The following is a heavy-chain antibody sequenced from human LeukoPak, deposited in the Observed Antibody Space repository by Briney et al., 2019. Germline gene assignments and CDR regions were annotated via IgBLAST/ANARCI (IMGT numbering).Heavy chain of an antibody. CDR3: AGAEIDRLRSPGTLYYIDA. CDR1: GDSIRRYF. D-gene: IGHD5-12*01. J-gene: IGHJ5*02. Sequence: SGTLSLTCSVSGDSIRRYFWSWIRLSPGKGLEWIGYVHHSGTSRYKPSLESRVTITLKSVTAADTALYYCAGAEIDRLRSPGTLYYIDAWGPGTLVTVSS. V-gene: IGHV4-59*01. CDR2: VHHSGTS.